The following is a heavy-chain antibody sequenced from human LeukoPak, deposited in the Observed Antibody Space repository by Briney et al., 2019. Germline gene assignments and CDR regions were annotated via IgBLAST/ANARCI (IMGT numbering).Heavy chain of an antibody. D-gene: IGHD3-3*01. CDR2: INPNSGGT. J-gene: IGHJ4*02. V-gene: IGHV1-2*02. Sequence: ASVKVSCKAPGYTFTGYYMHWVRQAPGQGLEWMGWINPNSGGTNYAQKFQGRVTMARDTSISTAYMELSRLRSDDTAVYYCARGTAGPYYDFWSGYYDYWGQGTLVTVSS. CDR1: GYTFTGYY. CDR3: ARGTAGPYYDFWSGYYDY.